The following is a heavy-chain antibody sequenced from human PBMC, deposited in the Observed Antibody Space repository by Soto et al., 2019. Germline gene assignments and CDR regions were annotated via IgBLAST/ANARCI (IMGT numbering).Heavy chain of an antibody. CDR2: ISSSGDTT. V-gene: IGHV3-48*02. CDR1: GFRFSDHS. J-gene: IGHJ4*02. D-gene: IGHD2-21*02. CDR3: ARLPKGSLVTA. Sequence: VQLVESGGGLVSPGGSLTLSCVGSGFRFSDHSMHWVRRAPGTGLQWLSYISSSGDTTHCADSVRGRFTVSRDNAKNSVFLRMDSLRDDDTAMYYCARLPKGSLVTAWGQGTLVTVSS.